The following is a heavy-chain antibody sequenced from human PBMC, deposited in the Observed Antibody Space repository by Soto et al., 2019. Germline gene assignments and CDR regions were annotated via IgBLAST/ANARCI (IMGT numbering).Heavy chain of an antibody. CDR2: ISGSGGST. CDR1: GFTFSSYA. V-gene: IGHV3-23*01. CDR3: ALLAAAGTRSNYFDY. Sequence: GESLRLSFAASGFTFSSYAMSWVRQAPGKGLEWVSAISGSGGSTYYADSVKGRFTISRDNSKNTLYLQMNSLRAEDTAVYYCALLAAAGTRSNYFDYSGQGTLVTVSS. D-gene: IGHD6-13*01. J-gene: IGHJ4*02.